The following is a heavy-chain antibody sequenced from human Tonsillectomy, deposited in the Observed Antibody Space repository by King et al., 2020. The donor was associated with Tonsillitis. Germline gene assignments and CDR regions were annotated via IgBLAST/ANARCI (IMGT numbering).Heavy chain of an antibody. CDR1: GFTFSSYE. Sequence: QLVQSGGGLVQPGGSLRLSCAASGFTFSSYEMNWVRQAPGKGLEWVSYISSSGSTIYYADSVKGRFTISRDNAKNSLYLQMKSLRAEDTAVYYCARVGYLGDSSGYIPSFDYWGQGTLVTVSS. J-gene: IGHJ4*02. CDR2: ISSSGSTI. V-gene: IGHV3-48*03. D-gene: IGHD3-22*01. CDR3: ARVGYLGDSSGYIPSFDY.